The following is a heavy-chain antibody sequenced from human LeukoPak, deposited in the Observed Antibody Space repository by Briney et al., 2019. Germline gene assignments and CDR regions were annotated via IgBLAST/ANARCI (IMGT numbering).Heavy chain of an antibody. V-gene: IGHV3-23*01. J-gene: IGHJ4*02. CDR1: GFTFSSYA. D-gene: IGHD3-3*01. CDR2: ISGSGGST. Sequence: GGSLRLSCAASGFTFSSYAMSWVRQAPGKGLEWVSAISGSGGSTYYADSVKGRFTTSRDNSKNTLYLQMNSLRAEDTAVYYCAKSSADYDFWSGYLRYLGYWGQGTLVTVSS. CDR3: AKSSADYDFWSGYLRYLGY.